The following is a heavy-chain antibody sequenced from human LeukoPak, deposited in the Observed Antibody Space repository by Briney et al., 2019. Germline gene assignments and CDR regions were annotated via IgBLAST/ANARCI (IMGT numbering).Heavy chain of an antibody. J-gene: IGHJ4*02. Sequence: SVKVSCKASGGTFSSYAISWVRQAPGQGLEWMGGIIPIFGTANYAQKFQGRVTITTDESTSTAYMELSSLRSEDTAVYYCARAITYYYGSGSYYYFDYWGQGTLVTVSS. V-gene: IGHV1-69*05. D-gene: IGHD3-10*01. CDR2: IIPIFGTA. CDR1: GGTFSSYA. CDR3: ARAITYYYGSGSYYYFDY.